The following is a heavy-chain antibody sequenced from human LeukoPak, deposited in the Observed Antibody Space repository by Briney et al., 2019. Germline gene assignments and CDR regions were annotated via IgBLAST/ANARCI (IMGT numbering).Heavy chain of an antibody. CDR2: IYYSGST. D-gene: IGHD3-9*01. CDR1: GGSISSYY. Sequence: KASETLSLTCTVSGGSISSYYWSWIRQPPGKGLEWIGYIYYSGSTNYNPSLKSRVTISVDTSKNQFSLKLSSVTAADTAMYYCARDTFTGSAYYYYGMDVWGQGTTVTVSS. CDR3: ARDTFTGSAYYYYGMDV. J-gene: IGHJ6*02. V-gene: IGHV4-59*01.